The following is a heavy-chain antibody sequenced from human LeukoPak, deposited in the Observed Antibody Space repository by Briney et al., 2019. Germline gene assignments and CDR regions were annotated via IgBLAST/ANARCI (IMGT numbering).Heavy chain of an antibody. D-gene: IGHD2-2*01. V-gene: IGHV3-33*06. CDR1: GFTFSNAW. J-gene: IGHJ5*02. CDR2: IWYDGSNK. CDR3: AKDSPNCSSTSCYPGWFDP. Sequence: GGSLRLSCAASGFTFSNAWMSWVRQAPGKGLEWVAVIWYDGSNKYYADSVKGRFTISRDNSKNTLYLQMNSLRAEDTAVYYCAKDSPNCSSTSCYPGWFDPWGQGTLVTVSS.